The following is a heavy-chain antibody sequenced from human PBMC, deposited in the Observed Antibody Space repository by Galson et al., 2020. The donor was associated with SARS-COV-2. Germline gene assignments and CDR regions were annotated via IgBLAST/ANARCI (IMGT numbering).Heavy chain of an antibody. CDR3: ARLRYYDVLTGYIVDV. CDR2: LNPKSRGT. D-gene: IGHD3-9*01. Sequence: ASVQVSCKASGYTFTDYYNHWVRQAPGHGLEWMVWLNPKSRGTNYAQKFEGRVTMTRDTSITTAYMELSRLRADDTAVYYGARLRYYDVLTGYIVDVWGQGTMVTVSS. V-gene: IGHV1-2*02. CDR1: GYTFTDYY. J-gene: IGHJ6*02.